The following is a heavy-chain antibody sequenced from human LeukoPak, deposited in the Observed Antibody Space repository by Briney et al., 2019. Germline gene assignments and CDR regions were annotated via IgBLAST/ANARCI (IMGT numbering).Heavy chain of an antibody. CDR3: AKDGVEMATITGDWFDP. CDR1: GFTFSSYG. CDR2: ISYDGSNK. D-gene: IGHD5-24*01. J-gene: IGHJ5*02. Sequence: PGGSLRLSCAASGFTFSSYGMHWVRQAPGKGLEWVAVISYDGSNKYYADSVKGRFTISRDNSKNTLYQQMNSLRAEDTAVYYCAKDGVEMATITGDWFDPWGQGTLVTVSS. V-gene: IGHV3-30*18.